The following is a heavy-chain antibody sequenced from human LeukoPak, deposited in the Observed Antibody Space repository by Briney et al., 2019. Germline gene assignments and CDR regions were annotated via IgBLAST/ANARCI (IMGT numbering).Heavy chain of an antibody. Sequence: GGTLRLSCAASGFTFSSYAMSWVRQAPGKGLEWVSAISGSGGSTYYADSVKGRFTISRDNSKNTLYLQMNSLRAEDTAVYYCAKAWGVVVIIDAFDIWGQGTMVTVSS. V-gene: IGHV3-23*01. CDR1: GFTFSSYA. CDR3: AKAWGVVVIIDAFDI. D-gene: IGHD3-22*01. J-gene: IGHJ3*02. CDR2: ISGSGGST.